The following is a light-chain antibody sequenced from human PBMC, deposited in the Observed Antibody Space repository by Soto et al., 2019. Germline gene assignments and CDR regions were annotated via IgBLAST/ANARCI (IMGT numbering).Light chain of an antibody. CDR2: KSS. J-gene: IGKJ1*01. CDR3: QQFNTSPWT. Sequence: DIQMTQSPSSLSASVGDRVTISCRAGQSVSIWLAWYQQKPGRAPKLLIYKSSILESGVPSRFSGSGSGTEFTLTISSLQPDDFATYYCQQFNTSPWTFGQGTKVDIK. V-gene: IGKV1-5*03. CDR1: QSVSIW.